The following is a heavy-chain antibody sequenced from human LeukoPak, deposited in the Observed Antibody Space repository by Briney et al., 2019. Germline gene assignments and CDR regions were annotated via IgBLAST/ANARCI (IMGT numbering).Heavy chain of an antibody. CDR2: ISYDGSNK. CDR3: AREIDAVAATIFDY. D-gene: IGHD2-15*01. J-gene: IGHJ4*02. V-gene: IGHV3-30-3*01. Sequence: GGSLRLSCAASGFTFSSYAMSWVRQAPGKGLEWVAVISYDGSNKYYADSVKGRFTISRDNSKNTLYLQMNSLRAEDTAVYYCAREIDAVAATIFDYWGQGTLVTVSS. CDR1: GFTFSSYA.